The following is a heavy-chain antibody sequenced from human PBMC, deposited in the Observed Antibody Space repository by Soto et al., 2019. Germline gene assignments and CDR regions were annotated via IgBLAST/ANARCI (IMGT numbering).Heavy chain of an antibody. V-gene: IGHV3-23*01. D-gene: IGHD6-25*01. CDR3: AKEGDPGIAARHHNDYYYGMDV. CDR2: ISGSGGST. J-gene: IGHJ6*02. CDR1: GFTFSSYA. Sequence: EVQLLESGGGLVQPGGSLRLSCAASGFTFSSYAMSWVRQAPGKRLEWVSAISGSGGSTYYADSVKGRFTISRDNSKNTRYLQMNSLRAEATAVYYCAKEGDPGIAARHHNDYYYGMDVWGHGTTVTVSS.